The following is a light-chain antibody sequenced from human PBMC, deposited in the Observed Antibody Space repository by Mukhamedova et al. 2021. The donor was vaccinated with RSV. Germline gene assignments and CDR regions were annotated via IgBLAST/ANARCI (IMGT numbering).Light chain of an antibody. CDR1: GGSYNL. J-gene: IGLJ1*01. Sequence: GGSYNLVSWYQQHPGKAPKLMIYEGSKRPSGVSNRFSGSKSGNTASLTISGLQAEDEAAYYCCSYAGSSTFAYVFGTGTKVTVL. CDR2: EGS. V-gene: IGLV2-23*03. CDR3: CSYAGSSTFAYV.